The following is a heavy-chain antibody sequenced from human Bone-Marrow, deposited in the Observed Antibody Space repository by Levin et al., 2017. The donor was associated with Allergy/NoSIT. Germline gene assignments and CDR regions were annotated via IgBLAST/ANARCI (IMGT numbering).Heavy chain of an antibody. V-gene: IGHV4-38-2*02. Sequence: SETLSLTCTVSGSSISSGYYWGWIRQPPGKGLEWIGSIYHSGSTYYNPSLKSRVTISVDTSKNQFSLKLSSVTAADTAVYYCARDLVRGSGTDYWGQGTLVTVSS. J-gene: IGHJ4*02. D-gene: IGHD3-10*01. CDR3: ARDLVRGSGTDY. CDR2: IYHSGST. CDR1: GSSISSGYY.